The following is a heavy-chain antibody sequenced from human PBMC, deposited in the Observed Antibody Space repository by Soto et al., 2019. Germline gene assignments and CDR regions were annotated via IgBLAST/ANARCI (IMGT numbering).Heavy chain of an antibody. V-gene: IGHV3-72*01. CDR3: ARVYYDFWSGALRDYYMDV. J-gene: IGHJ6*03. D-gene: IGHD3-3*01. CDR2: TRNKANSYTT. Sequence: EVQLVESGGGLVQPGGSLRLSCAASGFTFSDHYMDWVRQAPGKGLEWVGRTRNKANSYTTEYAASVKGRFTISRDDSKNSLYLQMNSLKTEDTAVYYCARVYYDFWSGALRDYYMDVWGKGTTVTVSS. CDR1: GFTFSDHY.